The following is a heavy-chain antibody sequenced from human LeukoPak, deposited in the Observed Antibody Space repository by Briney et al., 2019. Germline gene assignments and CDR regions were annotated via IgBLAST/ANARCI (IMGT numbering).Heavy chain of an antibody. Sequence: GSLRLSCAASGFTFDDYAMHWVRQAPGKGLEWVSLISGDGGSTYYADSVKGRFTISRDNSKNSLYLQMNSLRTEDTALYYCAKETEPGIAVAGVDYWGQGTLVTVSS. V-gene: IGHV3-43*02. J-gene: IGHJ4*02. CDR3: AKETEPGIAVAGVDY. D-gene: IGHD6-19*01. CDR1: GFTFDDYA. CDR2: ISGDGGST.